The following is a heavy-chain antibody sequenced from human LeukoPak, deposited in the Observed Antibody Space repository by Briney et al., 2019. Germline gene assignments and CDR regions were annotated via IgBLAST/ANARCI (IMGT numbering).Heavy chain of an antibody. Sequence: PSETLSLTCAVYGGSFSGYYWSWIRQPPGKGLEWIGYIYYSGSTYYNPSLKSRVTISVDTSKNQFSLKLSSVTAADTAVYYCARVPQTYGDYFDYWGQGTLVTVSS. CDR1: GGSFSGYY. D-gene: IGHD4-17*01. J-gene: IGHJ4*02. CDR3: ARVPQTYGDYFDY. V-gene: IGHV4-30-4*01. CDR2: IYYSGST.